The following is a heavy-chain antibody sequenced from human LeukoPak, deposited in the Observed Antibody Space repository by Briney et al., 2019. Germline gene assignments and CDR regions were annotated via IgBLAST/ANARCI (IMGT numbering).Heavy chain of an antibody. V-gene: IGHV4-34*01. CDR2: INHSGST. CDR1: GGSFSGYY. J-gene: IGHJ4*02. D-gene: IGHD3-22*01. CDR3: ARRPTMIVVDV. Sequence: SETLSLTCAVYGGSFSGYYWSWIRQPPGKGLEWIGEINHSGSTNYNPSLKSRVTISVDTSKNQFSLKLGSVTAADTAVYYCARRPTMIVVDVWGQGTLVTVSS.